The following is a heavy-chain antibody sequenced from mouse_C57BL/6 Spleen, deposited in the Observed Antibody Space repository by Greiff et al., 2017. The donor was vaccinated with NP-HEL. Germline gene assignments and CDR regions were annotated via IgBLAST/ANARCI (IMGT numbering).Heavy chain of an antibody. V-gene: IGHV1-55*01. CDR2: IYPGSGST. J-gene: IGHJ2*01. CDR1: GYTFTSYW. CDR3: AKGAQATFYFDY. D-gene: IGHD3-2*02. Sequence: QVQLQQSGAELVKPGASVKMSCKASGYTFTSYWITWVKQRPGQGLEWIGDIYPGSGSTNYNEKFKSKATLTVDTSSSTAYMQLSSLTSEDSAVYYCAKGAQATFYFDYWGQGTTLTVSS.